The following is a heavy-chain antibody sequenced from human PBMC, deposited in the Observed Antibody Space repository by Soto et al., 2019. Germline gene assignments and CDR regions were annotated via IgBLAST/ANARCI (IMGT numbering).Heavy chain of an antibody. CDR2: ISYDGSNK. V-gene: IGHV3-30-3*01. Sequence: QVQLVESGGGVVQPGRSLRLSCAASGFTFSSYAMHWVRQAPGKGLEWVAVISYDGSNKYYADSVKGRFTISRDNSKNTLYRQMNSLRAEDTAVYYCARDPRDGYNLFDYWGQGTLVTVSS. CDR3: ARDPRDGYNLFDY. J-gene: IGHJ4*02. D-gene: IGHD5-12*01. CDR1: GFTFSSYA.